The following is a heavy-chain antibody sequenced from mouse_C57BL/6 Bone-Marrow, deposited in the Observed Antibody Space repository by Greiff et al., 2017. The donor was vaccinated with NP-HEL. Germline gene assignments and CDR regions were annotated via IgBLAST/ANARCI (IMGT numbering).Heavy chain of an antibody. V-gene: IGHV1-15*01. J-gene: IGHJ2*01. CDR3: TRGETGYLFDY. CDR1: GYTFTDYE. Sequence: QVQLQQSGAELVRPGASVTLSCKASGYTFTDYEMHWVKQTPVHGLEWIGAIDPETGGTAYNQKFKGKAILTADKSSSTAYMELRSLTSEDSAVYYCTRGETGYLFDYWGQGTTLTVSS. CDR2: IDPETGGT. D-gene: IGHD2-2*01.